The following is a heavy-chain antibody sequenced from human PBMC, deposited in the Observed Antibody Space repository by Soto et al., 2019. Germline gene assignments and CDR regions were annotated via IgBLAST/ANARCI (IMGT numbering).Heavy chain of an antibody. D-gene: IGHD3-9*01. CDR1: DDSINSDKYY. J-gene: IGHJ4*02. CDR3: ARLEGLATISYYFDF. Sequence: SETLSLTCSVSDDSINSDKYYWGWIRQPPGKGLEWMGSIYYRGNAYYNPSLQTRVTISLDKSKSQFSLKLNSVTAADLAVYFCARLEGLATISYYFDFWGPGALVTVSS. CDR2: IYYRGNA. V-gene: IGHV4-39*01.